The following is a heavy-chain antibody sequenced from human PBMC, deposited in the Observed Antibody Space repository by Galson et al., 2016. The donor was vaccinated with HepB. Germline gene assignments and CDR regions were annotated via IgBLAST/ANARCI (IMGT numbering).Heavy chain of an antibody. Sequence: SETLSLTCTVSGGSISSSSYYWGWVRQPPGKGLEWIGNIYYNGSTYYNPSLRSRVTISVDTSKNQISLKLSSVTAADTAVYYCARLSGSSGWYHFDYWGQGTLVTVSS. CDR1: GGSISSSSYY. V-gene: IGHV4-39*01. CDR3: ARLSGSSGWYHFDY. J-gene: IGHJ4*02. D-gene: IGHD6-19*01. CDR2: IYYNGST.